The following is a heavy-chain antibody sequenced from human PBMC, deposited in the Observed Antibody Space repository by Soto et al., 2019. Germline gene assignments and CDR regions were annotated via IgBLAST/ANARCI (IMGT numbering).Heavy chain of an antibody. Sequence: QVQLVQSGAEVKKPGSSVKVSCKASGGTFSSYAISWVRQAPGQGLEWMGGIIPIFGTANYAQKFQGRVTITADEPTRKACRGLSSLRAEDGAVYSCAREGEKHLDYGAQGTRVTVSS. CDR3: AREGEKHLDY. J-gene: IGHJ4*02. CDR1: GGTFSSYA. CDR2: IIPIFGTA. D-gene: IGHD3-16*01. V-gene: IGHV1-69*12.